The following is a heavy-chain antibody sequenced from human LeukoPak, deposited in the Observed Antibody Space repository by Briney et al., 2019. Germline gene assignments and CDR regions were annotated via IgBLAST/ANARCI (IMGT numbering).Heavy chain of an antibody. CDR1: GFTFSNYW. CDR3: ARGLAYNYDSSAYFLDY. V-gene: IGHV3-74*01. J-gene: IGHJ4*02. D-gene: IGHD3-22*01. Sequence: GGSLRLSCAASGFTFSNYWMHWVRQAPGKGLVWVSRLNADGNSITYADSVRGRFTISRDNAKNTVHLQMNSLRAEDTAVYYCARGLAYNYDSSAYFLDYWGQGTLVTVSS. CDR2: LNADGNSI.